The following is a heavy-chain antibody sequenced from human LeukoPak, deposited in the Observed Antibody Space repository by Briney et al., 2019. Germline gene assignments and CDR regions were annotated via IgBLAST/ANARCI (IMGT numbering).Heavy chain of an antibody. V-gene: IGHV4-59*01. J-gene: IGHJ4*02. CDR3: TRGRAYYDSTGYYY. D-gene: IGHD3-22*01. CDR2: TYYSGNT. CDR1: GGSMTNYY. Sequence: SETLSLTCTVSGGSMTNYYWTWIRQSPGKGLEWIGHTYYSGNTNYNPSLKSRVTISIDTSKNQFSLKLSSVTAADTAVYYCTRGRAYYDSTGYYYWGRGILVTVSS.